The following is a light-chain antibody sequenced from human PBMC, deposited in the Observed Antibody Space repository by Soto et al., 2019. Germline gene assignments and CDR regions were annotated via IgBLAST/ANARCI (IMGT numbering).Light chain of an antibody. V-gene: IGLV2-14*03. CDR1: SSDIGGYNY. CDR2: DVS. J-gene: IGLJ2*01. CDR3: ASYAISNTVL. Sequence: QSALTQPASVSGSPGQSITISCTGTSSDIGGYNYVSWYQQHPGKAPKLMIYDVSDLPSGVSNRFSGSKSGNTASLTISGLQAEDEADYYCASYAISNTVLFGGGTKLTVL.